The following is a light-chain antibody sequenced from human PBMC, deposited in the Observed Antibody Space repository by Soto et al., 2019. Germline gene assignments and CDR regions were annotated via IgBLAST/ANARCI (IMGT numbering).Light chain of an antibody. CDR3: QQYGSSVTGT. CDR1: QSVTSNY. V-gene: IGKV3-20*01. Sequence: EVVLTQSPGTVSLSPGERATLSCRASQSVTSNYLAWYQQKPGQAPRLLIYAASSRATGIPDRFSGSGSGKDFPLSISRLEPEDFAVYYCQQYGSSVTGTSGQGTKVEIK. CDR2: AAS. J-gene: IGKJ1*01.